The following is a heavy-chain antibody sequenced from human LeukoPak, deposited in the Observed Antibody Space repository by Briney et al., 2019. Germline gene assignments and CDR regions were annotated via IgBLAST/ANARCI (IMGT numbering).Heavy chain of an antibody. Sequence: VASVKVSCKASGYTFTGYYMHWVRQAPRQGLEWMGLINPNSGGTNYAQKFQGRVTMTRGTSISTAYMELSRLRSDDTAVYYCARDSFGADYDLGEFDPWGQGTLVTVSS. V-gene: IGHV1-2*02. CDR3: ARDSFGADYDLGEFDP. CDR1: GYTFTGYY. J-gene: IGHJ5*02. CDR2: INPNSGGT. D-gene: IGHD3-3*01.